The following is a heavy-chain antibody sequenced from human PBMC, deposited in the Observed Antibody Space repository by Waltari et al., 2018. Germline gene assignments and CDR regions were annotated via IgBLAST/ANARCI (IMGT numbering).Heavy chain of an antibody. Sequence: QVQLVASGGGVVQPGTSLRLSGAASGFSFSNYAMHWVRQTPGKGLGWVTFVAHDGSSIHYAESGRGRFSISRDNSRDTLYLQMNSLTTDDSAIYYCARGTGSGSFLVDHWGQGTLVTVST. J-gene: IGHJ4*02. D-gene: IGHD3-10*01. V-gene: IGHV3-30-3*01. CDR2: VAHDGSSI. CDR1: GFSFSNYA. CDR3: ARGTGSGSFLVDH.